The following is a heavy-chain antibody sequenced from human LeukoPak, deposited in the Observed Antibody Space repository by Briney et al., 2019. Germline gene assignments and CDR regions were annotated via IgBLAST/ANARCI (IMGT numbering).Heavy chain of an antibody. CDR3: AKRGVVFRGILVIGYHQEAYHYDF. J-gene: IGHJ4*02. V-gene: IGHV3-23*01. Sequence: GGSLRLSCVVSGISLSNYAMTWVRQAPGKGLEWVSYISERGGSTTYADSVKGRFTISRDTSLNTLYLQMNNLRAEDTAVYFCAKRGVVFRGILVIGYHQEAYHYDFWGQGVLVTVSS. D-gene: IGHD3-10*01. CDR2: ISERGGST. CDR1: GISLSNYA.